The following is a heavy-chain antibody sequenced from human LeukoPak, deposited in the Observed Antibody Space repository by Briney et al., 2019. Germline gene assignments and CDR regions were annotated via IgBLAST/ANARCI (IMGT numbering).Heavy chain of an antibody. CDR3: ARGGEQWPKVFLDY. Sequence: PGRSLRLSCAASGFTFSSYAMHWVRQAPGKGLEWVAVISYDGSNKYYADSVKGRFTISRDNSKNTLYLQMNSLRAEDTAVYYCARGGEQWPKVFLDYWGQGTLVTVSS. D-gene: IGHD6-19*01. V-gene: IGHV3-30*04. CDR2: ISYDGSNK. J-gene: IGHJ4*02. CDR1: GFTFSSYA.